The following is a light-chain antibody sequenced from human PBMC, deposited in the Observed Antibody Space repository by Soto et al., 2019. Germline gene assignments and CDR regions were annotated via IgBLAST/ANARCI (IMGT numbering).Light chain of an antibody. CDR2: DVS. V-gene: IGLV2-14*03. Sequence: QSALTQPASVSRSPGQSITVSCIGTSSNVGGYNYVSWYQQHPGKAPKLMIHDVSNRPSGVSNRFSGSKSGNTASLTISGLQAEDEAYYYCSSYASSNTQVFGGGTKLTVL. CDR1: SSNVGGYNY. CDR3: SSYASSNTQV. J-gene: IGLJ2*01.